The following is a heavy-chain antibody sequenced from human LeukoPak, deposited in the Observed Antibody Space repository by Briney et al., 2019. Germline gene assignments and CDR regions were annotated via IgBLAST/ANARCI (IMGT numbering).Heavy chain of an antibody. Sequence: ASVKVSCKASGYTFTSYGISWVRQAPGQGLEWMGWISAYNGNTNYEQKFQGRVTMTTDTSTSTAYMELRSLRSDDTALYYCARAESLRGGNLAAAFDIWGQGTMVTVSS. CDR1: GYTFTSYG. CDR2: ISAYNGNT. J-gene: IGHJ3*02. CDR3: ARAESLRGGNLAAAFDI. V-gene: IGHV1-18*01. D-gene: IGHD4-23*01.